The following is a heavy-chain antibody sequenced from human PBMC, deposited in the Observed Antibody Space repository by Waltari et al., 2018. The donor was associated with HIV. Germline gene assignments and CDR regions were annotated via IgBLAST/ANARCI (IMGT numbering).Heavy chain of an antibody. CDR1: GGTFSGHS. J-gene: IGHJ6*03. D-gene: IGHD3-16*01. Sequence: QVHLQQWGTGLLKPSEILTLKCAVYGGTFSGHSWRWIRQAPGEGLEWIGEIDHSGRANYNPSLKSRVSISVDTSKNQFSLELRSVTAADAAVYFCARGLYYMDFWSEGTTLTVSS. V-gene: IGHV4-34*02. CDR3: ARGLYYMDF. CDR2: IDHSGRA.